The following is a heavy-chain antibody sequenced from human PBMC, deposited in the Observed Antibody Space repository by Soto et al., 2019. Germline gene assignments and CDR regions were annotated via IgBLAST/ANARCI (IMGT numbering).Heavy chain of an antibody. J-gene: IGHJ5*02. Sequence: SETLSLTCTVSGGSISSYYLSWIRQPPGKGLEWIGYIYYSGSTNYNPSLKSRVTISVDTSKNQFSLKLSSVTAADTAVYYCARTSPAWFDPWGQGTLVTVSS. CDR3: ARTSPAWFDP. CDR2: IYYSGST. V-gene: IGHV4-59*01. CDR1: GGSISSYY.